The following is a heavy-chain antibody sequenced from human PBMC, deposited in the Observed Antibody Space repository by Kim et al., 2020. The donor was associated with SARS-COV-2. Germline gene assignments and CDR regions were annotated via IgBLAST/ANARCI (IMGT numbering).Heavy chain of an antibody. V-gene: IGHV4-39*07. CDR3: ARWGDGQWLAPPDY. CDR1: GGSISSSSYY. D-gene: IGHD6-19*01. CDR2: IYYSGST. J-gene: IGHJ4*01. Sequence: SETLSLTCTVSGGSISSSSYYWGWIRQPPGKGLEWIGSIYYSGSTYYNPSLKSRVTISVDTSKNQFSLKLSSVTAADTAVYYCARWGDGQWLAPPDYLG.